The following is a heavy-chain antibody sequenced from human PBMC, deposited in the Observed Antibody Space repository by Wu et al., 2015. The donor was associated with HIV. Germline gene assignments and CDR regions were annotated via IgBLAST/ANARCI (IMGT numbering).Heavy chain of an antibody. CDR3: ARGIVVVPAAMSRNSEAYYFDY. CDR2: IIPIFGTA. CDR1: GGTFSSYA. Sequence: QVQLVQSGAEVKKPGSSVKVSCKASGGTFSSYAISWVRQAPGQGLEWMGGIIPIFGTANYAQKFQGRVTITTDESTSTAYMELSSLRSEDTAVYYCARGIVVVPAAMSRNSEAYYFDYWGQGTLVTVSS. D-gene: IGHD2-2*01. J-gene: IGHJ4*02. V-gene: IGHV1-69*01.